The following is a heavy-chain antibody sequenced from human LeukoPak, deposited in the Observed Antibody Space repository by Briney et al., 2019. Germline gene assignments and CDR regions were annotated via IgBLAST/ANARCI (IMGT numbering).Heavy chain of an antibody. V-gene: IGHV4-4*02. D-gene: IGHD3-10*01. CDR3: ARRRSPSTMVRGVTGSRWFDP. CDR2: IYHSGST. J-gene: IGHJ5*02. CDR1: GGSISSSNW. Sequence: PSGTLSLTCAVSGGSISSSNWWSWIRQPPGKGLEWIGEIYHSGSTNYNPSLKSRVTISVDTSKNQFSLKLSSVTAADTAVYYCARRRSPSTMVRGVTGSRWFDPWGQGTLVTVSS.